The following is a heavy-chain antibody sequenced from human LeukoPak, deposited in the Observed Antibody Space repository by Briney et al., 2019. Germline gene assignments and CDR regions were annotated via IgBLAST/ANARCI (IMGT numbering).Heavy chain of an antibody. J-gene: IGHJ4*02. V-gene: IGHV1-18*04. CDR3: ARAPGRYSGYNRYFDY. CDR2: VSPNNGST. D-gene: IGHD5-12*01. Sequence: GSSVKVSCKTSGYSFSSYGIHWLRQPPGQGLEWVGLVSPNNGSTHYAQRVQGRVSMPAYTPTITASMELRSLRSDDTAVYSCARAPGRYSGYNRYFDYCGQGTLVTVSS. CDR1: GYSFSSYG.